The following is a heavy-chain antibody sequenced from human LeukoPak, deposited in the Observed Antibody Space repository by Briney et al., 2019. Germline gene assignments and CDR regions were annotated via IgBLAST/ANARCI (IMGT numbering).Heavy chain of an antibody. Sequence: RPEGSLRLSCAASGFTFSNYEMTWVRQAPGKGLEWLSYISSSGFTIYYADSVRGRFTISRDNSKNTLYLQMNSMRADDTAVYYCARRTALEQYFDYWGQGTLVTVSS. V-gene: IGHV3-48*03. CDR1: GFTFSNYE. CDR3: ARRTALEQYFDY. J-gene: IGHJ4*02. CDR2: ISSSGFTI. D-gene: IGHD1/OR15-1a*01.